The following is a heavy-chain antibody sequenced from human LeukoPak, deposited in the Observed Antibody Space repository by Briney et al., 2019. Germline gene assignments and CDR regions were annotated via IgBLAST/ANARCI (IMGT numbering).Heavy chain of an antibody. CDR3: ATNYTAVSAFDS. D-gene: IGHD3-3*01. Sequence: SETLSLICTVSGGSINSSYWNWIRQPAGKGLEWIGHIYTRGSTKYNPSLKSRVTMSIDTSRNQFSLNLYSVTAADTAVYYCATNYTAVSAFDSWGQGTLVTVSS. CDR2: IYTRGST. CDR1: GGSINSSY. V-gene: IGHV4-4*07. J-gene: IGHJ4*02.